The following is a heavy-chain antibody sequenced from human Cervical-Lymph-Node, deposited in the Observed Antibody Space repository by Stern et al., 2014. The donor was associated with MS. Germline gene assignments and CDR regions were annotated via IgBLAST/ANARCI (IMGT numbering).Heavy chain of an antibody. D-gene: IGHD4-17*01. V-gene: IGHV3-23*04. J-gene: IGHJ6*02. CDR2: LSGTGGST. Sequence: EVQLVESGGGLVQPGGSLRLSCAASGFTFNNYAMTWVRQAPGKGLEWVSTLSGTGGSTYYADSVKGRFTISRDNSKNTLYLQMNSLRAEDTAVYFCARDLYYGDYRYYYGMDVWGQGTAVTVSS. CDR3: ARDLYYGDYRYYYGMDV. CDR1: GFTFNNYA.